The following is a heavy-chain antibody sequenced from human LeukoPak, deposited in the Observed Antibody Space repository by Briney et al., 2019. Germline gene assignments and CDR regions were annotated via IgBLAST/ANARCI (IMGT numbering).Heavy chain of an antibody. V-gene: IGHV4-39*01. CDR3: ARHGPSGSYEDWFDP. CDR1: GGSISSSSYY. Sequence: PSETLSLTCTVSGGSISSSSYYWGWIRQPPGKGLEWIGSIYCSGSTYYNPSLKSRVTISVDTSKNRFSLKLSSVTAADTAVYYCARHGPSGSYEDWFDPWGQGTLVTVSS. J-gene: IGHJ5*02. D-gene: IGHD3-10*01. CDR2: IYCSGST.